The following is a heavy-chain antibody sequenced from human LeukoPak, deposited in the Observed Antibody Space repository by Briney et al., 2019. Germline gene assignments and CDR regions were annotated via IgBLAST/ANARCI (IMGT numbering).Heavy chain of an antibody. J-gene: IGHJ4*02. V-gene: IGHV3-23*01. CDR2: ISESGDFT. CDR1: DFTFSSHV. Sequence: GGSLRLSCAASDFTFSSHVMSWVRQAPGKGLEWVSSISESGDFTYYEGSVKGRFTISRDNSKNTLYLQMNSLRAEDTAIYYCARGVYIAAAQYGYWGQGTLVTVSS. CDR3: ARGVYIAAAQYGY. D-gene: IGHD6-13*01.